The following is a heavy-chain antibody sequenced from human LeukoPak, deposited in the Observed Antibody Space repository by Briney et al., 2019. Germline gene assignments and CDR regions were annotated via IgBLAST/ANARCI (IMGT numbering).Heavy chain of an antibody. Sequence: SETLSLTCTVSGGSISSYYWSWIRQPPGKGLEWIGYIYYSGSTNYNPSLKGRVTISVDTSKNQFSLKLSSVTAADTAVYYCASFYYDSSGYSDNWGQGTLVTVSS. CDR2: IYYSGST. D-gene: IGHD3-22*01. CDR3: ASFYYDSSGYSDN. CDR1: GGSISSYY. J-gene: IGHJ4*02. V-gene: IGHV4-59*01.